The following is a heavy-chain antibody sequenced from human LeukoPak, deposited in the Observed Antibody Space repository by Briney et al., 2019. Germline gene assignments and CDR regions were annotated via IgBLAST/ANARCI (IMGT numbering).Heavy chain of an antibody. J-gene: IGHJ4*02. V-gene: IGHV3-7*01. CDR3: AGVADCSGGSCYSGVVYFDY. D-gene: IGHD2-15*01. CDR1: GFTFSSYW. Sequence: GGSLRLSCAASGFTFSSYWMSWVREAPGKGLEWVADVKQDGSEKYYVDSVKGRFTISRDNAKNSLYLQMNSLRAEDTAVDYCAGVADCSGGSCYSGVVYFDYWGKGTLVTVSS. CDR2: VKQDGSEK.